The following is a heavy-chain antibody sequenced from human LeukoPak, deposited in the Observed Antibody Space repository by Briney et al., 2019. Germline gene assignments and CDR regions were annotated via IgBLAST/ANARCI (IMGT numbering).Heavy chain of an antibody. Sequence: PGRSLRLSCAASGFTFSNYGMHWVRQAPGKGLEWVAVIWFDGSNKYYADSVKGRFTISRDNSKTTLYLQMNSLRAEDTAVYYCARGVMTSYDYWGQGTLVSVSS. D-gene: IGHD5/OR15-5a*01. J-gene: IGHJ4*02. CDR1: GFTFSNYG. CDR3: ARGVMTSYDY. CDR2: IWFDGSNK. V-gene: IGHV3-33*01.